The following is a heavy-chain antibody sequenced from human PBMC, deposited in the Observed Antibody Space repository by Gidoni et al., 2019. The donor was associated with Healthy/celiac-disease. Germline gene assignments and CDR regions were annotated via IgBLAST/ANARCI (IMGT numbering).Heavy chain of an antibody. V-gene: IGHV3-23*01. CDR1: GFTFSSYA. CDR3: AKDDISSWSDDY. D-gene: IGHD6-13*01. CDR2: ISGSGGRT. Sequence: EVQLLESGGGLVQPVGSLSLSCSASGFTFSSYAMSWVRQAQGKGMEWVSDISGSGGRTYYEDSGKGRFTISRDNSKNTLYLQMNSLRAEDTAVYYCAKDDISSWSDDYWGQGTLVTVSS. J-gene: IGHJ4*02.